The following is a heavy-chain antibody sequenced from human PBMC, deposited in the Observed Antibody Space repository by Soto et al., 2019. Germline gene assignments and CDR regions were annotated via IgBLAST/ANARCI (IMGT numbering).Heavy chain of an antibody. V-gene: IGHV3-21*01. CDR1: GFTFSSYS. CDR2: ISSSSSYI. CDR3: ARETGTTRAFDI. D-gene: IGHD3-10*01. J-gene: IGHJ3*02. Sequence: GGSLRLSCAASGFTFSSYSMNWVRQAPGKGLEWVSSISSSSSYIYYADSVKGRFTISRDNAKNSLYLQMNSLRAEDTAVYYCARETGTTRAFDIWGQGTMVTVS.